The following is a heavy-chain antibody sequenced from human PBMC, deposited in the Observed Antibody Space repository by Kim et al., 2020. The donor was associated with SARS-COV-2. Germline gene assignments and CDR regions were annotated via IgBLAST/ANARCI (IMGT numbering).Heavy chain of an antibody. V-gene: IGHV1-69*01. CDR3: ASGYSSSWTFDY. D-gene: IGHD6-13*01. J-gene: IGHJ4*02. Sequence: NSAQKCQGRVTITADESTSTAYLELSSLRSEDTAVYYCASGYSSSWTFDYWGQGTLVTVSS.